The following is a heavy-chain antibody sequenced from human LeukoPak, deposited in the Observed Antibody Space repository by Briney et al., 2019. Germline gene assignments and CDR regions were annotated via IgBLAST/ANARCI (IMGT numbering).Heavy chain of an antibody. D-gene: IGHD6-13*01. V-gene: IGHV4-39*01. J-gene: IGHJ4*02. CDR1: GGSISSSSYY. CDR2: IYYSGST. CDR3: ASHSSSWYKGLY. Sequence: SETLSLTCTVSGGSISSSSYYWGWIRQPPGQGLEWIGSIYYSGSTYYNPSLKSRVTISVDTSKNQFSLKLSSVTAADTAVYYCASHSSSWYKGLYWGQGTLVTVSS.